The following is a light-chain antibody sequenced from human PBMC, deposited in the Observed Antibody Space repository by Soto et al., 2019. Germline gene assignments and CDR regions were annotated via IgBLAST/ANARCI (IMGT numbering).Light chain of an antibody. CDR2: DAS. Sequence: EIVLTQSPATLSLSPGERATLSCRASQSVSSYLAWYQQKPGQAPRLLIYDASNRATGIPARFSGSGSGTDFPHTISILDAEAFADYCCQQRSNSITFGQGTRLEIK. J-gene: IGKJ5*01. CDR3: QQRSNSIT. CDR1: QSVSSY. V-gene: IGKV3-11*01.